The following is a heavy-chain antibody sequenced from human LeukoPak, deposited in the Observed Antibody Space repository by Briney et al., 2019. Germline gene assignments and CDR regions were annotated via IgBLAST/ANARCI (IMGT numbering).Heavy chain of an antibody. V-gene: IGHV4-38-2*01. CDR2: IYHSGST. Sequence: SQTLSLTCGVSSYSISSGYYWGWIRQPPGKGLEWIGSIYHSGSTYYNPSPKSRVTISVDTSKNQFSLKLSSGTGADTAVYYCARSNSGLVDYWGQGTLVSVSS. J-gene: IGHJ4*02. CDR1: SYSISSGYY. CDR3: ARSNSGLVDY. D-gene: IGHD5-12*01.